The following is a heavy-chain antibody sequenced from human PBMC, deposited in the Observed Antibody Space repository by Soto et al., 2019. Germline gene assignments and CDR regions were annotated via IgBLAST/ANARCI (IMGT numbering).Heavy chain of an antibody. J-gene: IGHJ5*02. V-gene: IGHV4-59*01. CDR1: GVSISNYY. D-gene: IGHD1-26*01. Sequence: QMQLQESGPRLVKPSETLSLTCTVSGVSISNYYWTWIRQSPGKGLEWIGYIFHSGVINYNPSLESRVTISLDPSMDQFSLKLNSVTAADTAVYYCATGEGALGRWGQGTLVTVSS. CDR3: ATGEGALGR. CDR2: IFHSGVI.